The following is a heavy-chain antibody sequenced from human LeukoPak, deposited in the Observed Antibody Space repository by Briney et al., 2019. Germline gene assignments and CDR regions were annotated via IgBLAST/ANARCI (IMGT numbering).Heavy chain of an antibody. CDR3: ARGRGYCSGGSCQPLRIFDY. D-gene: IGHD2-15*01. CDR2: INHSGST. V-gene: IGHV4-34*01. J-gene: IGHJ4*02. CDR1: GGSINSYY. Sequence: SETLSLTCTVSGGSINSYYWSWIRQPPGKGLEWIGEINHSGSTNYNPSLKSRVTISVDTSKNQFSLKLSSVTAADTAVYYCARGRGYCSGGSCQPLRIFDYWGQGTLVTVSS.